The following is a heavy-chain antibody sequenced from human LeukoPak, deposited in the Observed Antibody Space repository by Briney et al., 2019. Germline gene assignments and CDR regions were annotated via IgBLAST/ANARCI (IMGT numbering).Heavy chain of an antibody. CDR2: ISWNSGSI. V-gene: IGHV3-9*01. D-gene: IGHD5-24*01. J-gene: IGHJ4*02. CDR3: ARGEDGYQAPFDY. CDR1: GFTFDDYA. Sequence: PGRSLRLSCAASGFTFDDYAMHWVRQAPGKGLEWVSGISWNSGSIGYADSVKGRFTISRDNAKNSLYLQMNGLRAEDTALYYCARGEDGYQAPFDYWGQGTLVTVSS.